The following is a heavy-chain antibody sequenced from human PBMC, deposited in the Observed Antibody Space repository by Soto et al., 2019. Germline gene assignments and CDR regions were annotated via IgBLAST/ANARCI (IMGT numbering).Heavy chain of an antibody. Sequence: QLQLQESGSGLVKPSQTLSLTCAVSGGSISSGGYSWSWIRQPPGKGLEWIGYIYHSGSTYYNPSLKSRITISIDRSKNQLSRTLSSVTAADTAVYYCARGMTTVTTLDYWGQGTLVTVSS. CDR2: IYHSGST. J-gene: IGHJ4*02. CDR3: ARGMTTVTTLDY. D-gene: IGHD4-4*01. V-gene: IGHV4-30-2*01. CDR1: GGSISSGGYS.